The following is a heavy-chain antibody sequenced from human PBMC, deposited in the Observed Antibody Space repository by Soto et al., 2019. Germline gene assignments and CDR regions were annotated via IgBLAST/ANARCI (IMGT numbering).Heavy chain of an antibody. D-gene: IGHD6-6*01. J-gene: IGHJ5*02. CDR3: ARERPDGARLDP. V-gene: IGHV4-30-4*01. CDR2: IYHSGST. CDR1: GGSISSGDHY. Sequence: SETLSLTCTVSGGSISSGDHYWSWIRQPPGKGLEWIGYIYHSGSTYYNPSLKSRVTISVDTSKNQFSLKLSSVTAADTAVYYCARERPDGARLDPRGQGTLVTVSS.